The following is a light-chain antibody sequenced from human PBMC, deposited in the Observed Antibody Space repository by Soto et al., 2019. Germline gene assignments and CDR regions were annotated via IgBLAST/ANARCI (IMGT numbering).Light chain of an antibody. V-gene: IGLV4-69*02. J-gene: IGLJ2*01. Sequence: QPVLTQSPSASASLGASVKLTCTLDSGHSNYAIAWHQQQPGTGPRYLMKLNSDGSHNKGDWIPDRFSGSSSAAERYLIISSLESEDEADCYCQTWGTGIPFGGGTKLTVL. CDR3: QTWGTGIP. CDR2: LNSDGSH. CDR1: SGHSNYA.